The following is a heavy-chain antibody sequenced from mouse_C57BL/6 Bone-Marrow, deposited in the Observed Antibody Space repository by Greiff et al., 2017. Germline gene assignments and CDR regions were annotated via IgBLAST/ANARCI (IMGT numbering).Heavy chain of an antibody. V-gene: IGHV1-61*01. CDR1: GYTFTSYW. D-gene: IGHD1-1*01. CDR3: ARKTTVVATWNWYFDV. Sequence: VQLQQPGAELVRPGSSVKLSCKASGYTFTSYWMDWVKQRPGQGLEWIGNIYPSDSETHYNQKFKDKATLTVAKSSSTAYMQLSSLTSEDSAVYYCARKTTVVATWNWYFDVWGTGTTVTVSS. CDR2: IYPSDSET. J-gene: IGHJ1*03.